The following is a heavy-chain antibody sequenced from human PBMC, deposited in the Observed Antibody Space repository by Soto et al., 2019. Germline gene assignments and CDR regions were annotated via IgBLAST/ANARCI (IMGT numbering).Heavy chain of an antibody. CDR2: IHDTETT. Sequence: PSETLSLTCTVSGGSISGYFWSWIRQPPGKGLEWIGYIHDTETTNYNPSLKSRVTMSLDTSKNQFSLKLNSVTAADTAVYYCARDLWGYCGTDCYPLDVWGQGTTVTVSS. D-gene: IGHD2-21*02. V-gene: IGHV4-59*01. CDR3: ARDLWGYCGTDCYPLDV. CDR1: GGSISGYF. J-gene: IGHJ6*02.